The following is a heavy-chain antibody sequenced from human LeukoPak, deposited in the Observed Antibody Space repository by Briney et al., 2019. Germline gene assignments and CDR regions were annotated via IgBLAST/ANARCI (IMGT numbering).Heavy chain of an antibody. D-gene: IGHD6-13*01. J-gene: IGHJ4*02. Sequence: GGTLRLSCAASGFTFSSYAMHWVRQAPGKGLEYVSAISSNGGSTYYANSVKGRFTISRDNSKNTLYLQMGSLRAEDMAVYYCARDSSSWFLGIDYWGQGTLVTVSS. CDR3: ARDSSSWFLGIDY. CDR1: GFTFSSYA. V-gene: IGHV3-64*01. CDR2: ISSNGGST.